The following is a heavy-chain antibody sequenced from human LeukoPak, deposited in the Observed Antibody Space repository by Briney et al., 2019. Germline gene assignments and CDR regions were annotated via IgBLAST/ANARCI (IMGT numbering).Heavy chain of an antibody. CDR2: IKQDGSAK. D-gene: IGHD3-22*01. CDR3: ARCPYDSSGYYSVPSHLDY. CDR1: GFTFSSYW. V-gene: IGHV3-7*01. Sequence: GGSLRLSCAASGFTFSSYWMTWDRQAPGKGLEWVANIKQDGSAKYYVDSLRGRFSISRDNVKNSLFLQMNSLSAEDTAVYYCARCPYDSSGYYSVPSHLDYWGQGTLVTVSS. J-gene: IGHJ4*02.